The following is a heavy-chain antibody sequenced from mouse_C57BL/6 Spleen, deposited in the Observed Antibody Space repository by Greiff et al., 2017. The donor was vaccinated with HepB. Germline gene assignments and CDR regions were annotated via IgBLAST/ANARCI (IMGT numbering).Heavy chain of an antibody. J-gene: IGHJ2*01. Sequence: QVQLQHSGAELARPGASVKMSCKASGYTFTSYTMHWVKQRPGQGLEWIGYINPSSGYTKYNQKFKDKATLTADKSSSTAYMQLSSLTSEDSAVYYCARGGTTVVREFDYWGQGTTLTVSS. V-gene: IGHV1-4*01. CDR1: GYTFTSYT. D-gene: IGHD1-1*01. CDR2: INPSSGYT. CDR3: ARGGTTVVREFDY.